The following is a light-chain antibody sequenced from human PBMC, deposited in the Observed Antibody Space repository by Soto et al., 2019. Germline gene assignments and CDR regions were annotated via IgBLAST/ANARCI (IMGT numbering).Light chain of an antibody. V-gene: IGLV2-14*01. Sequence: QSALTQPASVSGSPGQSITISCTGTSSDVGRYTYVSWFQHHPGKAPKVMIYEVTNRPSGVSIRFSGSKSGYTASLTISGLQAEDEADYYCTSYTTRNTWVFGGGTKLTVL. CDR2: EVT. J-gene: IGLJ3*02. CDR1: SSDVGRYTY. CDR3: TSYTTRNTWV.